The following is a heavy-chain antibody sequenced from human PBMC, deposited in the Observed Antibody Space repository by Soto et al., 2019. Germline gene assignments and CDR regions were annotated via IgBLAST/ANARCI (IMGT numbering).Heavy chain of an antibody. V-gene: IGHV3-23*01. CDR1: GFTFSSYA. CDR3: AILHVPGKIFDY. CDR2: ISGSGGST. J-gene: IGHJ4*02. D-gene: IGHD2-15*01. Sequence: EVQLLESGGGLVQPGGSLRLSCAASGFTFSSYAMSWVRQAPGKGLEWVSAISGSGGSTYYADSVKGRFTISRDNPKNTLYLQMNSLRAEDTAVYYCAILHVPGKIFDYWGQGTLVTVSS.